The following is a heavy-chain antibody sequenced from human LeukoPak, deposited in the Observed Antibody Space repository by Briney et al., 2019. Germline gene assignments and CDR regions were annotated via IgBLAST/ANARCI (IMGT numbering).Heavy chain of an antibody. CDR1: GYTFTGYY. CDR3: VGRSARVTPPTAFDP. V-gene: IGHV1-2*02. Sequence: ASVKVSCKASGYTFTGYYMHWVRRAPGQGLEWMGWINPNSGGTNYAQKFQGRVTMTRDTSISTAYMELSRLRSDDTAVYYCVGRSARVTPPTAFDPWGQGTLVTVSS. CDR2: INPNSGGT. D-gene: IGHD2-21*02. J-gene: IGHJ5*02.